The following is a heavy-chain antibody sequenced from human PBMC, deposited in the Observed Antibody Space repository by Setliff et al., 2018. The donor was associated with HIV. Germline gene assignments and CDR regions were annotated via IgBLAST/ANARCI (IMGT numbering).Heavy chain of an antibody. J-gene: IGHJ5*02. CDR1: GYSFINYG. CDR2: ISPYTGNT. D-gene: IGHD1-26*01. V-gene: IGHV1-18*01. Sequence: ASVKVSCKASGYSFINYGISWVRQAPGQGPEWMGWISPYTGNTDYAPRLLGRVTMTTDTSTSTAYLELRSLTSDDTAVYYCARARLQGIVTAVGPRDNCLDPWGQGTRVTVSA. CDR3: ARARLQGIVTAVGPRDNCLDP.